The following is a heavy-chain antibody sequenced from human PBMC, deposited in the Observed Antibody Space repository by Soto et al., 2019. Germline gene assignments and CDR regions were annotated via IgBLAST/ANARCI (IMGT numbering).Heavy chain of an antibody. CDR3: ARSAMIVVAPDDY. CDR2: IYYSGST. D-gene: IGHD3-22*01. Sequence: SETLSLTCTVSGGSISSSSYYWGWIRQPPGKGLEWIGSIYYSGSTYYNPSLKSRVTISVDTSKNQFSLKLSSVTAADTAVYYCARSAMIVVAPDDYWGQRTLVTAPQ. J-gene: IGHJ4*02. CDR1: GGSISSSSYY. V-gene: IGHV4-39*01.